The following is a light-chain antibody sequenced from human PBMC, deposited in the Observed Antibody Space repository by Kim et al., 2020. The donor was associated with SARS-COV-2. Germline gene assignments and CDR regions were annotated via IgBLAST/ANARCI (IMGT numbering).Light chain of an antibody. CDR1: QSISSY. CDR3: QQSYSTPYT. CDR2: AAS. V-gene: IGKV1-39*01. Sequence: SASVGDRVTLTCRASQSISSYLNWYQQKPGKAHKLLIYAASSLQSGVPSRFSGSGSGTDFTLTISSLQPEDFATYDCQQSYSTPYTFGQGTKLEI. J-gene: IGKJ2*01.